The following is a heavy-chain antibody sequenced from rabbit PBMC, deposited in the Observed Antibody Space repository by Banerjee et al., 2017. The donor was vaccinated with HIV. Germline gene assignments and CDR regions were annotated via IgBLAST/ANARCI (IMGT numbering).Heavy chain of an antibody. CDR3: ARDKYGSGSGYPLNF. J-gene: IGHJ6*01. CDR1: GFDLSSYYY. CDR2: IYSGSGST. D-gene: IGHD1-1*01. Sequence: QEQLEESGGGLVKPEGSLTLTCKASGFDLSSYYYMCWVRQAPGKGLELIGCIYSGSGSTWYASWVNGRFTISKTSSTTVTLQMTSLTAADTATYFCARDKYGSGSGYPLNFWGPGTLVTVS. V-gene: IGHV1S45*01.